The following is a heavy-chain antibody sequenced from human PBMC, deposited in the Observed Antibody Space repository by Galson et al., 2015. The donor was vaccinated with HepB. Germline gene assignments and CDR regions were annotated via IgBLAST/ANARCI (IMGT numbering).Heavy chain of an antibody. V-gene: IGHV3-30-3*01. Sequence: SLRLSCAASGFTFSSHAMHWVRQAPGKGLEWVAVISYDGSNKYYADSVKGRFTISRDNSKNTLYLQMNSLRPEDTAVYYCAREGLGYCTGGVCPLDYWGQGTLVTVSS. CDR1: GFTFSSHA. CDR2: ISYDGSNK. J-gene: IGHJ4*02. D-gene: IGHD2-8*02. CDR3: AREGLGYCTGGVCPLDY.